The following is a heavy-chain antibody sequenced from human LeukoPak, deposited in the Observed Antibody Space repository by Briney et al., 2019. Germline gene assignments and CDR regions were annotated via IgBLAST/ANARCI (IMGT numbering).Heavy chain of an antibody. CDR2: IKSKTDGGTT. V-gene: IGHV3-15*01. CDR3: TTDRDDAVPSYDAFDI. Sequence: GGSLRLSCAASGFTFSNAWMSWVRQAPGKGLEWVGRIKSKTDGGTTDYAAPVKGRFTISRDDSKNTLYLQMNNLKTEDTAVYYCTTDRDDAVPSYDAFDIWGQGTMVTVSS. D-gene: IGHD3-10*01. CDR1: GFTFSNAW. J-gene: IGHJ3*02.